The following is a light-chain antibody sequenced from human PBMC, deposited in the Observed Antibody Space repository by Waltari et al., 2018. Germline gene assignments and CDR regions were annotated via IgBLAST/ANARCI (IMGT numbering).Light chain of an antibody. CDR2: VAS. CDR1: QSINSN. CDR3: QQYNNWPQT. Sequence: EVVMTQSPATLSVSPGERITLSCRASQSINSNVAWFQQKPGQAPRLLIYVASTRATGVPARFSGSGSGTEFTLTISSLQSEDSAVYYCQQYNNWPQTFGQGTKVEI. V-gene: IGKV3-15*01. J-gene: IGKJ1*01.